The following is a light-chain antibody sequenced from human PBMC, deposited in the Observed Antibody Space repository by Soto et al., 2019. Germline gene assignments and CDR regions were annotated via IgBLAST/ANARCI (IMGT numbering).Light chain of an antibody. Sequence: QSVLTQPASVSGSPGQSITLSCTGTSSDVGGYNYVSWYQQHPGKAPKLMIYEVSNRPSGISHRFSGSKSGNTASLTISGLRAEDEADYYCSSYGGNNNLVFGGGTKLTVL. CDR1: SSDVGGYNY. CDR2: EVS. V-gene: IGLV2-14*01. J-gene: IGLJ2*01. CDR3: SSYGGNNNLV.